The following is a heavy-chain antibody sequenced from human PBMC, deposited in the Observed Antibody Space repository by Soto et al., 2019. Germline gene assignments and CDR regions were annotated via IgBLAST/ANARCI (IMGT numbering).Heavy chain of an antibody. V-gene: IGHV4-39*01. Sequence: SETLSLTCTVSGGSISSSSYYWGWIRQPPGKGLEWIGSIYYSGSTYYNPSLKSRVTISVDTSKNQFSLKLSSVTAADTAVYYCASPSDSSGYYYDYWGQGTLVTVSS. J-gene: IGHJ4*02. CDR3: ASPSDSSGYYYDY. CDR2: IYYSGST. CDR1: GGSISSSSYY. D-gene: IGHD3-22*01.